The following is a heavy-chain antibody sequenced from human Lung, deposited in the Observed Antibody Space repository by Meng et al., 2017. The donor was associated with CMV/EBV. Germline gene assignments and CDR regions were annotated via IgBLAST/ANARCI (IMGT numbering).Heavy chain of an antibody. CDR1: GFTFSSYS. Sequence: GGSLRLSCAASGFTFSSYSMNWVRQAPGEGLEWVGNIKHDGSETHYLDSVKGRFTISRDNAKKSMYLQMNSLRVDDTAVYFCATGSGDYGAWGEGTLVTVSS. V-gene: IGHV3-7*01. D-gene: IGHD3-10*01. J-gene: IGHJ5*02. CDR3: ATGSGDYGA. CDR2: IKHDGSET.